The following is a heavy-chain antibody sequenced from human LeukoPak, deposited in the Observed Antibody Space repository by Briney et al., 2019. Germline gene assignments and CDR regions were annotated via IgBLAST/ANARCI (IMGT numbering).Heavy chain of an antibody. J-gene: IGHJ4*02. CDR1: GYSISSGYY. V-gene: IGHV4-61*01. D-gene: IGHD5-18*01. CDR3: ASRSGYSYGDFDY. Sequence: SETLSLTCTVSGYSISSGYYWSWIRQPPGKGLEWIGYIYYSGSTNYNPSLKSRVTISVDTSKNQFSLKVSSVTAADTAVYYCASRSGYSYGDFDYWGQGTLVTVSS. CDR2: IYYSGST.